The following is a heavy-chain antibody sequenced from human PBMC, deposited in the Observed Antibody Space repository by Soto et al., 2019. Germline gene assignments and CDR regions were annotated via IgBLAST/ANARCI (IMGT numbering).Heavy chain of an antibody. CDR3: ARDRQNYGSLDY. Sequence: QVQLVQSGAEVKNPGASVKVSCRASGYTLSNNYGISWVRQAPGQGLEWMGWINSYNGVTNNARKFQDRVTLTTDASTTTACMELRSLRSDDTAIYYCARDRQNYGSLDYWGQGTLVTVSS. V-gene: IGHV1-18*01. D-gene: IGHD4-17*01. CDR2: INSYNGVT. CDR1: GYTLSNNYG. J-gene: IGHJ4*02.